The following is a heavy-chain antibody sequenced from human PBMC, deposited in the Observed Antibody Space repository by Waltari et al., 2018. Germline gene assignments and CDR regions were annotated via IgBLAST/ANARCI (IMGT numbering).Heavy chain of an antibody. CDR1: GGTFSSYA. J-gene: IGHJ3*02. V-gene: IGHV1-69-2*01. CDR2: DDPEDGET. Sequence: VQLVQSGAEVKKPGSSVKVSCKASGGTFSSYAISWVRQAPGKGLEWMGRDDPEDGETSKAEKFQGRVTITADTSTDTAYMELSSLRSEDTAVYYCATGVVEVGATDAFDIWGQGTMVTVSS. CDR3: ATGVVEVGATDAFDI. D-gene: IGHD1-26*01.